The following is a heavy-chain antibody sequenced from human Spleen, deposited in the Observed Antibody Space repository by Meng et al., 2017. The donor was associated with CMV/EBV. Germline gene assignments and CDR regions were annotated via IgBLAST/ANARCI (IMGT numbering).Heavy chain of an antibody. J-gene: IGHJ4*02. CDR3: ARGSFIVVVPAAPDY. Sequence: SGCAFAGYYMHWGRQGPGQGLEWMGWINPNSGGTNYAQKFQGRVTMTRDTSISTAYMELSRLRSDDTAVYYCARGSFIVVVPAAPDYWGQGTLVTVSS. CDR1: GCAFAGYY. CDR2: INPNSGGT. V-gene: IGHV1-2*02. D-gene: IGHD2-2*01.